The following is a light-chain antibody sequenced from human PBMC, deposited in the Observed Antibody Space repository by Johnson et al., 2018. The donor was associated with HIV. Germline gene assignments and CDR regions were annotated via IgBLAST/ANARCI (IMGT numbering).Light chain of an antibody. J-gene: IGLJ1*01. V-gene: IGLV1-51*02. CDR3: GTWDTSLSAGGV. CDR1: RSNTGRNY. CDR2: ENN. Sequence: QSVLTQPPSVSAAPGQRVTIYCSGSRSNTGRNYASWYQQLPGTAPKLLIYENNKRPSGIPDRFSGSKSDTSATLGITGLQTGDEADYYCGTWDTSLSAGGVFGTGTKVTV.